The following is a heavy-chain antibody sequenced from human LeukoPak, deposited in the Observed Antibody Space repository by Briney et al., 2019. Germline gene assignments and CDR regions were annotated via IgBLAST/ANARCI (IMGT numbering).Heavy chain of an antibody. J-gene: IGHJ4*02. CDR3: ARSMVTTDRNFDH. V-gene: IGHV4-39*07. D-gene: IGHD2-21*02. CDR2: VSHSGAT. Sequence: KPSETLSLTCTVSGSSITSSPYHWAWIRQPPGRGPEWIGTVSHSGATQYNPSLTSRVTISLDTSKNQFSLSLNSVTAADTAIFYCARSMVTTDRNFDHWGQGTLVTVSS. CDR1: GSSITSSPYH.